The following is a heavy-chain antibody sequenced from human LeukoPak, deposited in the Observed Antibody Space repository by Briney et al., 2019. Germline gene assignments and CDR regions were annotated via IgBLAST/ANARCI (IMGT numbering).Heavy chain of an antibody. CDR3: ASNTVPWGVDV. CDR1: GFTFSSYW. V-gene: IGHV3-7*01. Sequence: PGGSLRLSCAASGFTFSSYWMSWVRQAPGKGLEWVANIKQDGSEKYYVDSVKGRSTISRDNAKNSLYLQMNSLRAEDMAVYYCASNTVPWGVDVWGQGTTVTVSS. CDR2: IKQDGSEK. J-gene: IGHJ6*02. D-gene: IGHD3-16*01.